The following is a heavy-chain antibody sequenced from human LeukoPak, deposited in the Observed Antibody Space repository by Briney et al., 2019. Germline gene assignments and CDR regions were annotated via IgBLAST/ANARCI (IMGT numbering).Heavy chain of an antibody. Sequence: GGSLRLSCAASGFTFSSYWMCWVRQAPGKGLEWVANIKQDGSEKYYVDSVKGRFTISRDNAKNSLYLQMISLRAEDTAVYYCARVGGRYSPLGYWGQGTLVTVSS. CDR1: GFTFSSYW. CDR2: IKQDGSEK. V-gene: IGHV3-7*01. J-gene: IGHJ4*02. D-gene: IGHD3-16*02. CDR3: ARVGGRYSPLGY.